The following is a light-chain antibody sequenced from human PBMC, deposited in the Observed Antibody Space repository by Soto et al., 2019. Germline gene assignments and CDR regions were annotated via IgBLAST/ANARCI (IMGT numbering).Light chain of an antibody. J-gene: IGLJ1*01. CDR1: SSDVGGYNY. V-gene: IGLV2-14*01. CDR3: SSYTSSSTS. Sequence: QSVLAQRAAGSGSPGQSITISCTGTSSDVGGYNYVSWYQQHPGKAPKLMIYDVSNRPSGVSNRFSGSKSGNTASLTISGLQAEDEADYYCSSYTSSSTSFGTGTKVTVL. CDR2: DVS.